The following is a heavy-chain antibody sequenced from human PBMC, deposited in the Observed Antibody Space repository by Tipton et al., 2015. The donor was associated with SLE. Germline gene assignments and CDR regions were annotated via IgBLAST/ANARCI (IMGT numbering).Heavy chain of an antibody. J-gene: IGHJ4*02. CDR1: GGSIGSGAYY. CDR2: IYNSGPNSGST. Sequence: TLSLTCTVSGGSIGSGAYYWSWIRQTAGKGLEWIGRIYNSGPNSGSTNYNPSLKSRVTISADTSKNQFSLRLTSVTAADTAIYYCARGPMTTVTTGFDYWGQGTLVTVSS. V-gene: IGHV4-61*02. D-gene: IGHD4-11*01. CDR3: ARGPMTTVTTGFDY.